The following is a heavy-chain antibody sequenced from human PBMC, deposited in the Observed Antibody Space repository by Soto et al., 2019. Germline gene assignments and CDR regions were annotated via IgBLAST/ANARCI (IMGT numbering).Heavy chain of an antibody. CDR1: GGTFSSYS. J-gene: IGHJ4*02. Sequence: ASVKVSWKASGGTFSSYSISWVLQAPGQGLEWMGGIIPIFGTANYAQKFQGRVTITADKSTSTAYMELSSLRSEDTAVYYCARDAHRKDGGFDYWGQGTLVTVSS. CDR3: ARDAHRKDGGFDY. CDR2: IIPIFGTA. D-gene: IGHD3-16*01. V-gene: IGHV1-69*06.